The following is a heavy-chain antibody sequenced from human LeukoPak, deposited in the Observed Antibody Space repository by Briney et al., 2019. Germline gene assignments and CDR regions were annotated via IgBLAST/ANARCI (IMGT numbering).Heavy chain of an antibody. CDR1: GFTFSNYA. CDR3: AKRAQYSSNKSEFDF. J-gene: IGHJ4*02. Sequence: GGSLRLSGAASGFTFSNYAMSWVRQAPGKGLEWVSVISGSGGSTYYADSVKGRLTISRDNSKNTLFLQMNSLRAEDTAVYYCAKRAQYSSNKSEFDFWGQGTLVTVSS. D-gene: IGHD4-11*01. V-gene: IGHV3-23*01. CDR2: ISGSGGST.